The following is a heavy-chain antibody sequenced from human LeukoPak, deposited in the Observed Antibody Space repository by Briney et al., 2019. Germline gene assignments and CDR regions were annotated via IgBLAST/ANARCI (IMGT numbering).Heavy chain of an antibody. CDR1: GGSFSSYY. CDR2: INHSGST. V-gene: IGHV4-34*01. CDR3: ARVSQGYGMDV. Sequence: SETLSVTCAVYGGSFSSYYWSWIRQPPGKGLEGIGEINHSGSTNYNPSLKSRVTISVDTSKNQFSLKLSSVTAADTAVYYCARVSQGYGMDVWGQGTTVTVSS. J-gene: IGHJ6*02.